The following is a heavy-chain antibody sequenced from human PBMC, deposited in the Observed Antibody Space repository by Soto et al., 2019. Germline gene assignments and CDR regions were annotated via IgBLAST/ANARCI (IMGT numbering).Heavy chain of an antibody. CDR2: IKQDGSEK. CDR1: GFTFSSYW. Sequence: EVQLVESGGGLVQPGGSLRLSCVDSGFTFSSYWMTWVRQAPGKGLEWVANIKQDGSEKYYVGSVKGRFSISRDNTKSSLYLQMNSLRAEDTAVYYCATAEYVGPAGAYWGPGTLVAVSS. CDR3: ATAEYVGPAGAY. J-gene: IGHJ4*02. D-gene: IGHD2-2*01. V-gene: IGHV3-7*01.